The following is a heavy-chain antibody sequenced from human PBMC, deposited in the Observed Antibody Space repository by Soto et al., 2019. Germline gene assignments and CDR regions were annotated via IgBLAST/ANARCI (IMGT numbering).Heavy chain of an antibody. Sequence: GGSLRLSCAASGFSLSDYYMSWIRQAPGKGLEWISYISSSGRTIFYADSGKGRFTISRDNAKNSLFLQMNSLRAEDTALYYCAKVRSGGDCHDCWGQGALVTVSS. CDR3: AKVRSGGDCHDC. CDR2: ISSSGRTI. V-gene: IGHV3-11*01. J-gene: IGHJ4*02. D-gene: IGHD2-21*02. CDR1: GFSLSDYY.